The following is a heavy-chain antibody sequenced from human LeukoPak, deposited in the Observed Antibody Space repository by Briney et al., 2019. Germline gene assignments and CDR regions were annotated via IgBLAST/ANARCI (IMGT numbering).Heavy chain of an antibody. D-gene: IGHD4-17*01. CDR2: ISYDGSNK. V-gene: IGHV3-30*18. Sequence: GRSLRLSCAASGFTFSSYGMHWVRQAPGKGLEWVAAISYDGSNKYYADSVKGRFTISRDNSKNTLYLQMNSLRAEDTAVYYCAKDSHYGAIDYWGQGTLVTVSS. CDR3: AKDSHYGAIDY. J-gene: IGHJ4*02. CDR1: GFTFSSYG.